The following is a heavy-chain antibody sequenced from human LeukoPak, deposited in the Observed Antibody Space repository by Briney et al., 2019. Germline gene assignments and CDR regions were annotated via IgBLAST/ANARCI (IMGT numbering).Heavy chain of an antibody. V-gene: IGHV4-59*01. CDR1: GGSISSYY. D-gene: IGHD1-1*01. Sequence: SETLSLTCTVSGGSISSYYWSWIRQPPGEGLEWIGYIYYSASTNYNPSLKSRVTISVDTSKSQFSLKLSSVTAADTAVYYCAGQLGWFDPWGQGTLVTVSS. CDR3: AGQLGWFDP. CDR2: IYYSAST. J-gene: IGHJ5*02.